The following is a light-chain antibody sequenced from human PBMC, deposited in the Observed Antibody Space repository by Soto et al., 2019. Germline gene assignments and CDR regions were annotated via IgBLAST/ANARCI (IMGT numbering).Light chain of an antibody. CDR2: KAS. CDR3: QQYNTYPWT. Sequence: DFQMTQSPSTLSASVGDRVTITCRASQSISSWLAWYQQKPGKAPNLLIHKASSLESGVPSRFSGSGSGTEFTLTISSLQPDDFATYYCQQYNTYPWTFGQGTKVDIK. V-gene: IGKV1-5*03. J-gene: IGKJ1*01. CDR1: QSISSW.